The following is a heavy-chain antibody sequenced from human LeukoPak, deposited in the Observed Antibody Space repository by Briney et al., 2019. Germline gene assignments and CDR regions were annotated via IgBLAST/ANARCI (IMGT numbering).Heavy chain of an antibody. V-gene: IGHV3-48*04. Sequence: SGGSLRLSCAASGFTFSSYSMNWVRQAPGKGLEWVSYISSSGSTIYYADSVKGRFTISRDNAKNSLYLQMNSLRAEDTAVYYCARGYCGGDCYSLPYFDYWGQGTPVTVSS. D-gene: IGHD2-21*02. CDR1: GFTFSSYS. CDR3: ARGYCGGDCYSLPYFDY. CDR2: ISSSGSTI. J-gene: IGHJ4*02.